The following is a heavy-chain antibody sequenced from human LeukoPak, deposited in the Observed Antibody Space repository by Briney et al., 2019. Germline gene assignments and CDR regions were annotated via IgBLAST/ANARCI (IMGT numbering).Heavy chain of an antibody. D-gene: IGHD1-7*01. Sequence: ASVKVSCKASGYTFTSYGISWVRQAPGQGLEWMGWISAYNGNTNYAQKFQGRVTITRNTSISTAYMELSSLRSEDTAVYYCARSPSNWNYGYYYYYMDVWGKGTTVTVSS. CDR1: GYTFTSYG. CDR3: ARSPSNWNYGYYYYYMDV. V-gene: IGHV1-18*01. CDR2: ISAYNGNT. J-gene: IGHJ6*03.